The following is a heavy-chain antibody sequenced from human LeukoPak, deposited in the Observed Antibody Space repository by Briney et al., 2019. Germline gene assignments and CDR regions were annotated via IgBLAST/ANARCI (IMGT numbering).Heavy chain of an antibody. D-gene: IGHD3-9*01. Sequence: ASVNVSCKASGGTFSSYAISWVRQAPGQGLEWMGWISAYNGNTNYAQKLQGRVTMTTDTSTSTAYMELRSLRSEDTAVYYCARADRYYDILTGYYRQYYFDYWGQGTLVTVSS. CDR3: ARADRYYDILTGYYRQYYFDY. V-gene: IGHV1-18*01. J-gene: IGHJ4*02. CDR2: ISAYNGNT. CDR1: GGTFSSYA.